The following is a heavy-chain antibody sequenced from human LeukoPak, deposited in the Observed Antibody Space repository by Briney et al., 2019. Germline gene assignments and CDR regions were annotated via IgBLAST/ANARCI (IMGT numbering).Heavy chain of an antibody. Sequence: GALRLSCAASGFTFRSYGMHWVRQAPGKGLEWVAVIWYDGSNKYYADSVKGRFTVSRDNSKNTLYLQMNSLRAEDTAVYYCATAVASSSGWYADYWGQGTLVTVSS. CDR1: GFTFRSYG. CDR3: ATAVASSSGWYADY. J-gene: IGHJ4*02. CDR2: IWYDGSNK. V-gene: IGHV3-33*01. D-gene: IGHD6-19*01.